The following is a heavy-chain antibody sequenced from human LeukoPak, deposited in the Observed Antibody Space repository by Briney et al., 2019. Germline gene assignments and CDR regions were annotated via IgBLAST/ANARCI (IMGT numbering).Heavy chain of an antibody. CDR3: ARGFLYYYDSSGYYLNWFDP. CDR1: GGSISSGDYY. CDR2: IYYSGST. J-gene: IGHJ5*02. Sequence: SQTLSLTCTVSGGSISSGDYYWSWIRQHPGKGLEWIGNIYYSGSTYYTPSLKSRVTISVDTSKNQFSLKLSSVTAADTAVYYCARGFLYYYDSSGYYLNWFDPWGQGTLVTVSS. V-gene: IGHV4-31*03. D-gene: IGHD3-22*01.